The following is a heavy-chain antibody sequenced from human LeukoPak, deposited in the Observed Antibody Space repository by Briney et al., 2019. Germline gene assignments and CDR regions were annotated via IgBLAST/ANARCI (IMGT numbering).Heavy chain of an antibody. CDR2: ISYDGSNK. CDR1: GFTFSSYG. D-gene: IGHD6-13*01. CDR3: AIDLGFVSSSWYHSGFDP. V-gene: IGHV3-30*03. J-gene: IGHJ5*02. Sequence: GRSLRLSCAASGFTFSSYGMHWVRQAPGKGLEWVAVISYDGSNKYYADSVKGRFTISRDNSKNTLYLQMNSLRAEDTAVYYCAIDLGFVSSSWYHSGFDPWGQGTLVTVSS.